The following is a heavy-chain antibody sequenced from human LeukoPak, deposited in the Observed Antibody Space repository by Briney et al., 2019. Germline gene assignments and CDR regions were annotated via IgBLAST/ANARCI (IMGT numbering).Heavy chain of an antibody. V-gene: IGHV3-48*04. CDR1: GFTFSSYS. Sequence: GGSLRLSCAASGFTFSSYSMNWVRQAPGKGLEWVSYISSSSSTIYYADSVKGRFTISRDNAKNSLYLQMNSLRAEDTAVYYCAREVLDSSGWLGSIHFDYWGQGTLVTVSS. CDR2: ISSSSSTI. CDR3: AREVLDSSGWLGSIHFDY. J-gene: IGHJ4*02. D-gene: IGHD6-19*01.